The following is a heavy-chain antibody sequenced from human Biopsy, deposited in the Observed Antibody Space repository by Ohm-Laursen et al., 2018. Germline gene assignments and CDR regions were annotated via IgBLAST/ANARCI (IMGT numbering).Heavy chain of an antibody. J-gene: IGHJ2*01. CDR3: ARGGLNYWYFDL. V-gene: IGHV1-2*02. Sequence: SSVKVSCKVSGYTLTDLSMHWVRQAPGQGLEWMGWINPYSGGTNYAQKFQGRVTMTRDTSMSTAYMELNRLRSDDTAVYYCARGGLNYWYFDLWGRGTLVTVSS. CDR1: GYTLTDLS. CDR2: INPYSGGT. D-gene: IGHD1-26*01.